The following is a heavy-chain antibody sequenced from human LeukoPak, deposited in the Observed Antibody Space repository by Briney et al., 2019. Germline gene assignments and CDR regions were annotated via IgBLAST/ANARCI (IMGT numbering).Heavy chain of an antibody. J-gene: IGHJ3*02. CDR1: GGTFSSYA. CDR2: IIPILGIA. V-gene: IGHV1-69*04. CDR3: ARDPGESSPDAFDI. D-gene: IGHD3-10*01. Sequence: SVKVSCKASGGTFSSYAISWVRQAPGQGLEWMGRIIPILGIANYAQKFQGRVTITADKSTSTAYMELSSLRSEDTAVYYCARDPGESSPDAFDIWGQGTMVTVSS.